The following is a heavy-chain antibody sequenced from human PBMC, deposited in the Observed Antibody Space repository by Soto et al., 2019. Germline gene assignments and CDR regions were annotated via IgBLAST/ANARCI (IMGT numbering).Heavy chain of an antibody. Sequence: PGGSLRLSCAASGFTFSSYAMSWVRQAPRKGLEWVSTISGGGAYTYYAESVKGRFTISRDDSKNMLYLQMNGLRAEDTAVYFCAKDPKSGIPYYFDYWGQGALVTVPS. J-gene: IGHJ4*02. CDR1: GFTFSSYA. CDR2: ISGGGAYT. V-gene: IGHV3-23*01. CDR3: AKDPKSGIPYYFDY. D-gene: IGHD6-13*01.